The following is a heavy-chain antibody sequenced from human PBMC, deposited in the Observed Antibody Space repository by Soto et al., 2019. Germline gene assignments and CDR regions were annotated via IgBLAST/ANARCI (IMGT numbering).Heavy chain of an antibody. CDR1: GFTFSSYG. Sequence: GGSLRLSSAASGFTFSSYGMHWVRQAPGKGLEWVAVISYDGSNKYYADSVKGRFTISRDNSKNTLYLQMNSLRAEDTAVYYCAKDPLPLRIVVGAVQYWGQGTLVTVSS. D-gene: IGHD3-22*01. CDR2: ISYDGSNK. CDR3: AKDPLPLRIVVGAVQY. V-gene: IGHV3-30*18. J-gene: IGHJ4*02.